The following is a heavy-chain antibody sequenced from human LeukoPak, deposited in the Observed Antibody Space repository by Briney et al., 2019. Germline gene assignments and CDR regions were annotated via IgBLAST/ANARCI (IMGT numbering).Heavy chain of an antibody. CDR2: IYYSGST. Sequence: SQTLSLTCTVSGGSISSGSYYWSWIRQPAGKGLEWIGYIYYSGSTNYNPSLKSRVTISVDTSKNQFSLKLSSVTAADTAVYYCARGSGVYGSGSYYNLYYYYYYMDVWGKGTTVTISS. D-gene: IGHD3-10*01. J-gene: IGHJ6*03. CDR1: GGSISSGSYY. V-gene: IGHV4-61*10. CDR3: ARGSGVYGSGSYYNLYYYYYYMDV.